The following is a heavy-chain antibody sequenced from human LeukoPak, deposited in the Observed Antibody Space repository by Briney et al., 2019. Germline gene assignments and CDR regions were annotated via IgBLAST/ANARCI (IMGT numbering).Heavy chain of an antibody. CDR2: IYYSGST. CDR3: ARAIAAAGHLYYYYYYYMDA. CDR1: GGSISSYY. V-gene: IGHV4-59*01. Sequence: SETLSLTCTVSGGSISSYYWSWIRQPPGKGLEWIGYIYYSGSTNYNPSLKSRVTISVDTSKNQFSLKLSSVTAADTAVYYCARAIAAAGHLYYYYYYYMDAWGKGTTVTVSS. J-gene: IGHJ6*03. D-gene: IGHD6-13*01.